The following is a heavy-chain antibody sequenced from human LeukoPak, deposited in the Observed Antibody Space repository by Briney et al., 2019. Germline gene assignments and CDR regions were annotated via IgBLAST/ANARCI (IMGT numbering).Heavy chain of an antibody. CDR3: AKKGGNYDYFDY. D-gene: IGHD3-3*01. CDR1: GFRFDTYG. V-gene: IGHV3-30*02. CDR2: IRYDGSTT. J-gene: IGHJ4*02. Sequence: SGGSLRLSCAASGFRFDTYGMHWVRQAPGKGLEGVAYIRYDGSTTYYADSVRGRFTISRDNSKNTLYLEMNSLRAEDTAVFYCAKKGGNYDYFDYWGQGNLVTVSS.